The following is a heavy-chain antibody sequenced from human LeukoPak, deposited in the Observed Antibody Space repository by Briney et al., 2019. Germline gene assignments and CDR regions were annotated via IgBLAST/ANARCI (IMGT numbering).Heavy chain of an antibody. CDR2: IIPIFGTA. CDR3: ARDYSSSWYFDP. J-gene: IGHJ4*02. V-gene: IGHV1-69*06. CDR1: GGTFSSYA. Sequence: ASVKVSCKASGGTFSSYAISWVRQAPGQGLEWMGGIIPIFGTANYAQKFQGRVTITADKSTSTAYMEPSSLRSEDTPVYYCARDYSSSWYFDPWGQGTLVTVSS. D-gene: IGHD6-13*01.